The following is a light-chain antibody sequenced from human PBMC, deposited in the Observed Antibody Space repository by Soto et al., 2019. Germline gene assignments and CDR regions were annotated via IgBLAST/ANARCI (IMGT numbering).Light chain of an antibody. CDR1: QTISNY. Sequence: DIQMTQSPSSLSASVGDRVTISCRASQTISNYLNWYQQKPGKAPKLLIYDVFSLQSGVPSRFSGSGSGTDFTLTISSLQPEDFGNYYWQRTYSALWTFGQGTKVEIK. J-gene: IGKJ1*01. V-gene: IGKV1-39*01. CDR3: QRTYSALWT. CDR2: DVF.